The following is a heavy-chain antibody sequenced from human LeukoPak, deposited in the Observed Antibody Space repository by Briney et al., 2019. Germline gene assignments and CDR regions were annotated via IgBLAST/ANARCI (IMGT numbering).Heavy chain of an antibody. J-gene: IGHJ4*02. CDR1: GFTFSSYT. D-gene: IGHD2-2*01. CDR2: ISGSSGYI. CDR3: ARDKVGGTVVVPAFYY. V-gene: IGHV3-21*01. Sequence: GGSLRLSCAASGFTFSSYTMNWVRQAPGKGLEWVSFISGSSGYIYYADSVKGRFTISRDNAKNSLYLQMSSLRAEDTAVYYCARDKVGGTVVVPAFYYWGQGTLVTVSS.